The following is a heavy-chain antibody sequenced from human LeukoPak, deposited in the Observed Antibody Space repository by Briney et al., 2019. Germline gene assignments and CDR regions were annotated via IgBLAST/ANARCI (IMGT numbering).Heavy chain of an antibody. CDR2: ISAYNGNT. J-gene: IGHJ4*02. V-gene: IGHV1-18*01. D-gene: IGHD3-3*02. Sequence: ASVKVSCKASGYTFTSYGISWVRQAPGQGLEWMGWISAYNGNTNYAQKLQGRVTMTTDTSTSTAYMELRSLRSDDTAVYYCASISHVWSGYYTAHFDYWGQGTLVTVSS. CDR1: GYTFTSYG. CDR3: ASISHVWSGYYTAHFDY.